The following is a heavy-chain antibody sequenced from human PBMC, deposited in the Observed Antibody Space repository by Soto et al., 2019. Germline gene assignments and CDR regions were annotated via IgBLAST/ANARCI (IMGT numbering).Heavy chain of an antibody. CDR2: MNPNSGNT. V-gene: IGHV1-8*01. CDR1: GYTFTSYD. Sequence: GAPVKVSCKASGYTFTSYDINWVRQAPGQGLEWMGWMNPNSGNTGYAQKFHGRVTMTRNTSISTAYMELSSLRSEDTAVYYCAREKVGAVDYWGQGTLVTVSS. D-gene: IGHD1-26*01. J-gene: IGHJ4*02. CDR3: AREKVGAVDY.